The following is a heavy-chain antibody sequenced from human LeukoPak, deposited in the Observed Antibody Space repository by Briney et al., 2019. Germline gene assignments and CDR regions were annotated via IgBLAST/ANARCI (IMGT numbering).Heavy chain of an antibody. Sequence: TSETLSLTCTVSGGSISSSSYYWGWIRQPPGKGLEWIGSIYYSGTTYYNPSLKSRVTISVNTSKNQFSLKVNSVTAADTAVYYCATGRGVILTYLEYWGQGTLVTVSS. CDR1: GGSISSSSYY. D-gene: IGHD3-10*01. V-gene: IGHV4-39*07. J-gene: IGHJ4*02. CDR3: ATGRGVILTYLEY. CDR2: IYYSGTT.